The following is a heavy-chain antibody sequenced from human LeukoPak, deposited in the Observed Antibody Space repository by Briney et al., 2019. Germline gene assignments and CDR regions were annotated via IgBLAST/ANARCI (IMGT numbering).Heavy chain of an antibody. CDR1: GFTFSSYW. J-gene: IGHJ5*02. D-gene: IGHD2/OR15-2a*01. CDR3: ARRSKEYGTNWFDP. V-gene: IGHV3-7*01. Sequence: GGSLRLSCAASGFTFSSYWMSWVRQAPGKGLEWVANIKQDGSEKYYVDSVKGRFTISRDNAKNSLYLQMNSLRAEDTAVYYCARRSKEYGTNWFDPWGQGTLVTVSS. CDR2: IKQDGSEK.